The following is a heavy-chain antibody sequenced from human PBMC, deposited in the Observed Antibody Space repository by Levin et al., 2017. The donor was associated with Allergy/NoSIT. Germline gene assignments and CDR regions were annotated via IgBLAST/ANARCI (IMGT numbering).Heavy chain of an antibody. V-gene: IGHV1-2*02. D-gene: IGHD2-21*02. CDR2: INPNSGGT. CDR1: GYTFTGYY. CDR3: ARDWVVTAILDYFDY. Sequence: GESLKISCKASGYTFTGYYMHWVRQAPGQGLEWMGWINPNSGGTNYAQKFQGRVTMTRDTSISTAYMELSRLRSDDTAVYYCARDWVVTAILDYFDYWGQGTLVTVSS. J-gene: IGHJ4*02.